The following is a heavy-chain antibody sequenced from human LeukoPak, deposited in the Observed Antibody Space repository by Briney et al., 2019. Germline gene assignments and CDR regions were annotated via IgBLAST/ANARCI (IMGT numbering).Heavy chain of an antibody. CDR2: ISGSGGST. J-gene: IGHJ4*02. D-gene: IGHD2-21*02. CDR1: GFTFSSYA. Sequence: LGGSLSLSCAASGFTFSSYAMSWVRQAPGKGLEWVSAISGSGGSTYYADSVKGRFTISRDNSKNTLYLQMNSLRAEDTAVYYCAKDIRSGGDCYSDCWGQGTLVTVSS. CDR3: AKDIRSGGDCYSDC. V-gene: IGHV3-23*01.